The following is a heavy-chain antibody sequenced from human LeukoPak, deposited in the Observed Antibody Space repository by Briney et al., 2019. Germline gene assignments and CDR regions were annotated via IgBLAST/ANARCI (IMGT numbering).Heavy chain of an antibody. V-gene: IGHV3-74*01. CDR2: INSDGSSP. J-gene: IGHJ6*03. CDR1: GFTFSDYW. CDR3: ARDLTDPPYYYYYIDV. Sequence: GGSLRLSCAASGFTFSDYWMHWVRQAPGKGLVWVSRINSDGSSPTYADSVKGRFTISRDNAKNSLYLQMNSLRAEDTAVYYCARDLTDPPYYYYYIDVWGKGTTVTISS.